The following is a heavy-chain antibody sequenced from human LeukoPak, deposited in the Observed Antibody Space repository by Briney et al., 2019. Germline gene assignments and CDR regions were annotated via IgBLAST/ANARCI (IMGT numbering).Heavy chain of an antibody. CDR2: IYYSGST. Sequence: PSETLSLTCTVSGGSISSSSYYWGWIRQPPGKGLEWIGSIYYSGSTYYNPSLKSRVTISVDTSKNQFSLKLSSVTAADTAVYYCARLGIDPGMPTTVVKSGFDYWGQGTLVTVSS. D-gene: IGHD4-23*01. CDR3: ARLGIDPGMPTTVVKSGFDY. V-gene: IGHV4-39*01. J-gene: IGHJ4*02. CDR1: GGSISSSSYY.